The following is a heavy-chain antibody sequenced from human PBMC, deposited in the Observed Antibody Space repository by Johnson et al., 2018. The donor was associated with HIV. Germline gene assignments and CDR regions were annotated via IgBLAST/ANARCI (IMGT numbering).Heavy chain of an antibody. Sequence: VQLVESGGGLVQPGGSLRLSCAASGFTFDDYAMHWVRQAPGNGLEWVSLIRWDGAITSYVDSVKGRFTISRDNSRNSLFLQMKSLRAEDTALYYCARAEIYEGRVGDFAFDIWGRGTMVTVSS. CDR1: GFTFDDYA. CDR2: IRWDGAIT. CDR3: ARAEIYEGRVGDFAFDI. J-gene: IGHJ3*02. D-gene: IGHD3-10*01. V-gene: IGHV3-43D*03.